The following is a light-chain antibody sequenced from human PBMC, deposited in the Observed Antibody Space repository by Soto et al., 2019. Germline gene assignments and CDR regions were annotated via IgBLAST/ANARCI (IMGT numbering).Light chain of an antibody. CDR3: QQRTSWPPIT. J-gene: IGKJ5*01. CDR2: DAS. Sequence: EIVLTQSPVTLSLSPGERATLSCRASQSVRTYLAWYQVKPGQAPRLLIYDASRRASGVLARFSGSGSGTDFTLTNSSLEPEDFALYYRQQRTSWPPITFGQGTRLEIK. V-gene: IGKV3-11*01. CDR1: QSVRTY.